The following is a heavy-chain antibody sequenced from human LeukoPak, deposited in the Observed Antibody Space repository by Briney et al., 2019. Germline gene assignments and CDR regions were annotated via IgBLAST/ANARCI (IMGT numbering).Heavy chain of an antibody. V-gene: IGHV1-46*01. J-gene: IGHJ4*02. CDR2: INPSGGST. Sequence: ASVKVSCKASGYTFTSYDINWVRQAPGQGLEWMGIINPSGGSTSYAQKFQGRVTMTRDTSTSTVYMELSSLRSEDTAVYYCARDLSSRYCSGGSCYKTFDYWGQGTLVTVSS. D-gene: IGHD2-15*01. CDR1: GYTFTSYD. CDR3: ARDLSSRYCSGGSCYKTFDY.